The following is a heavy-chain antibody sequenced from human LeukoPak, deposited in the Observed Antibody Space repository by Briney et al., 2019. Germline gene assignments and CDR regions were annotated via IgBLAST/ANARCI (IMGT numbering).Heavy chain of an antibody. J-gene: IGHJ4*02. CDR3: ARGHSSGHHGVDY. Sequence: GASVTVSCKASGYTFTGYYMHWVRQAPGQGLEWMGWINPNSGGTNYAQKFQGRVTMTRDTSISTAYMELSRLRSDDTAVYYCARGHSSGHHGVDYWGQGTLVTVSS. V-gene: IGHV1-2*02. D-gene: IGHD3-22*01. CDR1: GYTFTGYY. CDR2: INPNSGGT.